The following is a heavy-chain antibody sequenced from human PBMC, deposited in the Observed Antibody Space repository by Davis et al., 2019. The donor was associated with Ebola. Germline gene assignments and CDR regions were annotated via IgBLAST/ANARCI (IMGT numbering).Heavy chain of an antibody. Sequence: GESLKISCAASGFTFSSYAMHWVRQAPGKGLEWVAVLSYDGTIKDYAESLKGRFTISRDNSKNMLYLQMNSLRPEDTAVYYCAKPSVVVGDRTLGFDFWGQGTLVTVSS. J-gene: IGHJ4*02. CDR2: LSYDGTIK. V-gene: IGHV3-30*18. CDR3: AKPSVVVGDRTLGFDF. D-gene: IGHD2-21*01. CDR1: GFTFSSYA.